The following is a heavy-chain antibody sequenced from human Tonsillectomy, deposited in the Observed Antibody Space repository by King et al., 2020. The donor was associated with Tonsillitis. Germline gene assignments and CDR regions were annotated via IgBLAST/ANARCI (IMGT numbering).Heavy chain of an antibody. Sequence: VQLQESGGGLVQPGGSLRLSCAASEFTFSSYAMSWVRQAPGKGLEWVSVIYSGGTSTFYADSVRGRFTISRDDSKNTLYLQMNSLRAEDTAVYYCAKAVYCGGDCPFDYWGQGTLVTVSS. CDR2: IYSGGTST. J-gene: IGHJ4*02. CDR3: AKAVYCGGDCPFDY. CDR1: EFTFSSYA. D-gene: IGHD2-21*02. V-gene: IGHV3-23*03.